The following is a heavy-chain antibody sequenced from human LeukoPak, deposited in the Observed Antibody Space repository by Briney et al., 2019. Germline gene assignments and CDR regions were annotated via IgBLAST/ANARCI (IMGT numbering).Heavy chain of an antibody. J-gene: IGHJ4*02. CDR3: ARDSGYCSPTGCYYFDH. CDR1: GYTFTGYY. D-gene: IGHD2-2*01. V-gene: IGHV1-2*02. Sequence: GASVKVSGKTSGYTFTGYYMHWVRQAPGQGLEWMGWINPDSGGTDYAQKFQGRVTMTRDTSISTAYMELSRPTSDDTAVYYCARDSGYCSPTGCYYFDHWGQGTLVTVSS. CDR2: INPDSGGT.